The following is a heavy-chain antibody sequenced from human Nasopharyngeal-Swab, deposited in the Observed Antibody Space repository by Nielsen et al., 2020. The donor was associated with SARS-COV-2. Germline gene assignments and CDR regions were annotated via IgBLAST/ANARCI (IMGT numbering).Heavy chain of an antibody. J-gene: IGHJ4*02. CDR3: ARATDIVATIFDY. CDR1: GGSFSGYY. V-gene: IGHV4-34*01. CDR2: INHSGST. Sequence: GSLRLSCAVYGGSFSGYYWSWIRQPPGKGLEWIGEINHSGSTNYNPSLKSRVTISVDTSKNQFSLKLSSVTAADTAVYYCARATDIVATIFDYWGQGTLVTVSS. D-gene: IGHD5-12*01.